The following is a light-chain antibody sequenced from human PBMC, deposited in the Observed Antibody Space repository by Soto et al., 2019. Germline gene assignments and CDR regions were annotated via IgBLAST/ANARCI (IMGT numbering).Light chain of an antibody. CDR2: SSS. CDR1: QDISKD. V-gene: IGKV1-27*01. Sequence: DFQMTQSPSSLSASLGDRATITCRASQDISKDVAWYQQKPGKPPNLLISSSSTLKSGVPSRFSGTGYGKDFTLTIGNLQPDDVATYYCQKYNSFPPTFGGGTKVEI. J-gene: IGKJ4*01. CDR3: QKYNSFPPT.